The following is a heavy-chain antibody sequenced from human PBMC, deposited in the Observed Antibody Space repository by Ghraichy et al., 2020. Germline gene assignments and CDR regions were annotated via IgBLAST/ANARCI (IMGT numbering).Heavy chain of an antibody. Sequence: GGSLRLSCVGSGFTFSSYNMNWVCQSPGKGLEWVSYITSSSRTIFYADSVRGRFTISRDNAQNSLYLQMNSLRDEDTAVYYCARASTVVRFYYYAGMDVWGQGTTVTVSS. V-gene: IGHV3-48*02. CDR1: GFTFSSYN. D-gene: IGHD4-23*01. J-gene: IGHJ6*02. CDR2: ITSSSRTI. CDR3: ARASTVVRFYYYAGMDV.